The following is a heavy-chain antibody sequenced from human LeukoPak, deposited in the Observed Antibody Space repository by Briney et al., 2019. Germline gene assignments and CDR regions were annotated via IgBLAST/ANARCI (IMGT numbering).Heavy chain of an antibody. CDR3: ARGKPAAMADNWFDP. Sequence: SETLSLTCTVSGYSISSGYYWGWIRQPPGKGLEWIGSIYHSGSTYYTPSLKSRVTISVDTSKNQFSLKLSSVTAADTAVYYCARGKPAAMADNWFDPWGQGTLVTVSS. V-gene: IGHV4-38-2*02. CDR2: IYHSGST. J-gene: IGHJ5*02. D-gene: IGHD2-2*01. CDR1: GYSISSGYY.